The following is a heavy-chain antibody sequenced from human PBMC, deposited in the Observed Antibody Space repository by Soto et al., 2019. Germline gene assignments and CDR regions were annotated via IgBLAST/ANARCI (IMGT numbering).Heavy chain of an antibody. CDR1: GYSFTSYW. D-gene: IGHD3-3*01. J-gene: IGHJ4*02. Sequence: GESLKISCKGSGYSFTSYWIGWVRQIPWKGLEWMGIIYPGDSDTRYSPSFQGQVTISADKSISTAYLQWSSLKASDTAMYYCARLGNTYYDFWSGYFLHRWGQGTLVTVSS. CDR2: IYPGDSDT. CDR3: ARLGNTYYDFWSGYFLHR. V-gene: IGHV5-51*01.